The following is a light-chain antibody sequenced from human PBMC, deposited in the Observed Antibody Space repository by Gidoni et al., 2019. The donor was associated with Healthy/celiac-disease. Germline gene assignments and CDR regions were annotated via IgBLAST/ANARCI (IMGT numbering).Light chain of an antibody. Sequence: DFQMTQSPSSLSASVGDRVTITCRASQGIRNDLGWYQQKPGKAPKRLIYAVSSLQSGVPSRFSGSGSGTEFTITISRLQPEEYATYYSLQHKSYRPLTFGGGTKVEIK. CDR1: QGIRND. CDR2: AVS. CDR3: LQHKSYRPLT. V-gene: IGKV1-17*01. J-gene: IGKJ4*01.